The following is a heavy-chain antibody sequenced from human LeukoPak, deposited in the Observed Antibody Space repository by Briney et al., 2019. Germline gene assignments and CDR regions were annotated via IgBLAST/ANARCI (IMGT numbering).Heavy chain of an antibody. V-gene: IGHV3-15*01. J-gene: IGHJ4*02. Sequence: GGALRLSCAASGVTLSNACMSWVRQAPGTGLEWVCRIKSKADGGTTDYAAPVKARFTISRDDSKNTLYQQMNSLKTEDTALYYCTTGCGSGVPCYFSLVDWGQGTLVTVSS. CDR2: IKSKADGGTT. D-gene: IGHD2-15*01. CDR1: GVTLSNAC. CDR3: TTGCGSGVPCYFSLVD.